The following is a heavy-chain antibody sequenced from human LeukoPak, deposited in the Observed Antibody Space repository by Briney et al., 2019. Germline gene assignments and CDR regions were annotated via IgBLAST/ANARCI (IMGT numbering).Heavy chain of an antibody. J-gene: IGHJ4*02. Sequence: PGGSLRLSCAASGFTFTSYEMNWVRQAPGKGLQWVSYISISGSTIYYADSVKGRFTISRDNAKNSLYLQMNSLRAEDTAVYYCARALAVAGIDYWGQGTLVTVSS. D-gene: IGHD6-19*01. CDR3: ARALAVAGIDY. V-gene: IGHV3-48*03. CDR1: GFTFTSYE. CDR2: ISISGSTI.